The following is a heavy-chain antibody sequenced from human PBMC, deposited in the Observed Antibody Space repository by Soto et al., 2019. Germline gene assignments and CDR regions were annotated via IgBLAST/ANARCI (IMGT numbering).Heavy chain of an antibody. CDR2: IHSSGST. CDR1: GASMNSYH. CDR3: ARDQGVAAAGITWFDP. V-gene: IGHV4-4*07. Sequence: SETLSLTCTVSGASMNSYHWSWIRQPAGKGLEWIGHIHSSGSTNYNPSLKSRVTMSVDTSKNQFPLRLMSLTAADTAVYYCARDQGVAAAGITWFDPWGQGSLVTVSS. J-gene: IGHJ5*02. D-gene: IGHD6-13*01.